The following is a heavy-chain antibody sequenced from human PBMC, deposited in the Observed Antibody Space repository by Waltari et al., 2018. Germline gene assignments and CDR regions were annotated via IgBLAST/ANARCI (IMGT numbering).Heavy chain of an antibody. Sequence: QVQLQESGPGLVKPSQTLSLTCTVSGGSISSGGYYWRWIRQHPGKGSELVGYIYSSGGTYYNPSLKRRVTISVDTSKNQFSLKLSSVTAADTAVYYCARGRGGDYEGYWGQGTLVTVSS. CDR3: ARGRGGDYEGY. J-gene: IGHJ4*02. D-gene: IGHD4-17*01. CDR1: GGSISSGGYY. V-gene: IGHV4-31*03. CDR2: IYSSGGT.